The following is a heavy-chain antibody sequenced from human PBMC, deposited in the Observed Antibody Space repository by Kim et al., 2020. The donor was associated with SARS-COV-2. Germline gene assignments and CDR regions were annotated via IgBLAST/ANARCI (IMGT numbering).Heavy chain of an antibody. J-gene: IGHJ6*02. CDR2: INPNSGGT. CDR1: GYTFTGYY. CDR3: ARVPQWVIWWELNTTNYYYGMDV. V-gene: IGHV1-2*06. D-gene: IGHD1-26*01. Sequence: ASVKVSCKASGYTFTGYYMHWVRQAPGQGLEWMGRINPNSGGTNYAQKFQGRVTMTRDTSISTAYMELSRLRSDDTAVYYCARVPQWVIWWELNTTNYYYGMDVWGQGTTVTVSS.